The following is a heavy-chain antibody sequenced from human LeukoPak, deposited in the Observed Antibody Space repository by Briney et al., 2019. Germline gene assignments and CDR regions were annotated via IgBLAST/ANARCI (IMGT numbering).Heavy chain of an antibody. CDR1: GGSISSGGYY. CDR2: IYYSGST. D-gene: IGHD3-16*02. V-gene: IGHV4-31*03. CDR3: ARSLGVWGSYRYIFDY. J-gene: IGHJ4*02. Sequence: PSETLSLTCTVSGGSISSGGYYWSWIRQHPGKGLEWIGYIYYSGSTYYNPSLKSRVTISVDTSKNQFSLKLSSVTAADTAVYYCARSLGVWGSYRYIFDYWGQGTLVTVSS.